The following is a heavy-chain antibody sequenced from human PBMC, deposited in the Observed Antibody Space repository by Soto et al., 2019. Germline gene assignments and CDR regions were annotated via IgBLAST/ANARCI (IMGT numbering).Heavy chain of an antibody. V-gene: IGHV1-46*01. CDR1: GYTFTSYY. CDR3: ARDKRVRRAGPSYYYYGMDV. Sequence: ASVKVSCKASGYTFTSYYMHWVLQAPGQGLEWMGIINPSGGSTSYAQKFQGRVTMTRDTSTSTVYMELSSLRSEDTAVYYCARDKRVRRAGPSYYYYGMDVWGQGTTVTVSS. D-gene: IGHD6-13*01. J-gene: IGHJ6*02. CDR2: INPSGGST.